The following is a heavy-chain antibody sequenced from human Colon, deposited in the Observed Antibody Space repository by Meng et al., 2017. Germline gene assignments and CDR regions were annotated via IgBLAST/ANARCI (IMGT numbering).Heavy chain of an antibody. J-gene: IGHJ4*02. Sequence: EGLLLEPGGGLVQPGWSLRLSCAASGFTFSNYAMSWVRQAPGKGLEWVSTITTGDTYYADSVKGRFAVSRDNSKSTMFLQMNSLRAEDTAVYYCAKELSSVVLTALDYWGQGSLVTVSS. CDR2: ITTGDT. CDR1: GFTFSNYA. D-gene: IGHD2-21*02. CDR3: AKELSSVVLTALDY. V-gene: IGHV3-23*01.